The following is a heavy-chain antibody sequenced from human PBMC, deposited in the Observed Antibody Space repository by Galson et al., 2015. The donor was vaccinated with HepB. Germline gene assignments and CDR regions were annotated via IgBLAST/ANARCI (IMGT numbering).Heavy chain of an antibody. CDR2: ISSSSSYI. J-gene: IGHJ4*02. V-gene: IGHV3-21*01. CDR1: VFTFSSYS. CDR3: AREPSSSRDY. D-gene: IGHD6-13*01. Sequence: SLRLSCAASVFTFSSYSMNWVRQAPGKGLGWVSSISSSSSYIYYADSVKGRFTISRDNAKNSLYLQMNSLRAEDTAVYYCAREPSSSRDYWGQGTLVTVSS.